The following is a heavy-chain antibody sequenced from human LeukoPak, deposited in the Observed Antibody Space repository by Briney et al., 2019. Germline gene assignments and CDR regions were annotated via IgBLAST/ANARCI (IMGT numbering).Heavy chain of an antibody. J-gene: IGHJ4*02. Sequence: GASLRLPCAASGFTFSSYAMSWVRQAPGKGLEWVSAISGSGGSTYYADSVKGRFTISRDNSKNTLYLQMNSLRAEDTAVYYCARALNWGYNYWGQGTLVTVSS. D-gene: IGHD7-27*01. CDR1: GFTFSSYA. CDR3: ARALNWGYNY. CDR2: ISGSGGST. V-gene: IGHV3-23*01.